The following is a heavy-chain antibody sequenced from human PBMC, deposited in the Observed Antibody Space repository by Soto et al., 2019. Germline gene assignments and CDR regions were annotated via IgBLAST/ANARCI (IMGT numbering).Heavy chain of an antibody. D-gene: IGHD4-17*01. CDR1: GGSIISAGYS. CDR3: AGGRRAVTPRPGYYYGMDV. Sequence: QVQLQESGPGLVKPSQTLSLTCTVSGGSIISAGYSWSWLHQHTGNGLEWYGYIYYSGSTYYNLSLKSRVTVTVDSSKNKFSLKLSSVAAADTAVYYCAGGRRAVTPRPGYYYGMDVWGQGTTVTVSS. CDR2: IYYSGST. J-gene: IGHJ6*02. V-gene: IGHV4-31*03.